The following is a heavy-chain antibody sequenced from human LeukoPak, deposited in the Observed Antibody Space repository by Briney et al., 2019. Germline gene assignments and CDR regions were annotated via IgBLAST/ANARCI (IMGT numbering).Heavy chain of an antibody. V-gene: IGHV4-34*01. J-gene: IGHJ4*02. CDR3: ARFDWLLFFDY. CDR1: GGSFSGYY. CDR2: INHSGST. Sequence: PSETLSLTCAVYGGSFSGYYWSWIRQPPGKGLEWIGEINHSGSTNYNPSLKSRVTISVDTSKNQFSLKLSSVTAADTAVYYCARFDWLLFFDYWGQGTLVTVSS. D-gene: IGHD3-9*01.